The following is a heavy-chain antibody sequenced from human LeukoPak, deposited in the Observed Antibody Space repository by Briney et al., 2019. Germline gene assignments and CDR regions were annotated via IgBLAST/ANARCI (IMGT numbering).Heavy chain of an antibody. J-gene: IGHJ4*02. CDR1: GFTVSSNY. Sequence: PGGSLRLSCAASGFTVSSNYMSWVRQAPGKGLEWVSVIYSGGSTYYADSVKGRFTISRDNSKNTLYLQMNSLRAEDTAVYYCARDPGGVVPAAMVDYWGQGTLVTVSS. CDR2: IYSGGST. D-gene: IGHD2-2*01. V-gene: IGHV3-66*02. CDR3: ARDPGGVVPAAMVDY.